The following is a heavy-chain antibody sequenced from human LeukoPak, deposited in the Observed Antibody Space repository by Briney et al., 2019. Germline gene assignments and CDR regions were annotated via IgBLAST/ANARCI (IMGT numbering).Heavy chain of an antibody. CDR2: IYTSGST. J-gene: IGHJ6*03. Sequence: PSETLSLTCTVSGGSISSGSYYWRWIRQPAGKGLEWIGRIYTSGSTNYNPSLKSRITISVDTSKYQFSLKLSSVTAADTAVYYCAMMWFGWGDYYMDVWGKGTTVTISS. D-gene: IGHD3-10*01. CDR3: AMMWFGWGDYYMDV. CDR1: GGSISSGSYY. V-gene: IGHV4-61*02.